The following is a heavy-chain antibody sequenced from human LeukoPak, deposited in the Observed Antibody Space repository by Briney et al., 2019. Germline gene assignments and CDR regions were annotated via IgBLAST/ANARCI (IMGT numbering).Heavy chain of an antibody. J-gene: IGHJ6*04. CDR2: INSANGDT. V-gene: IGHV1-3*01. Sequence: SAVHVSCQSCRYNFRRYSMHWVRQAPGQSREGIGWINSANGDTKYSAKFQGRITITRDTSASIVYLGLSRPASEDPARYCCARDRPTVTQRDYYFGLDLWGKETTLSLSS. D-gene: IGHD4-17*01. CDR3: ARDRPTVTQRDYYFGLDL. CDR1: RYNFRRYS.